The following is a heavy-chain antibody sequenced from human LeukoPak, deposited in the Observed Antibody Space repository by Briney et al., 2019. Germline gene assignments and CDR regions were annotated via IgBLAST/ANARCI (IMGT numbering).Heavy chain of an antibody. J-gene: IGHJ4*02. V-gene: IGHV4-61*08. D-gene: IGHD4-11*01. CDR2: THYSGTT. CDR3: ARALTHDYSNFIFDY. Sequence: SETLSLTCSVSGGSISGGSISGYHWSWIRQSPGKGLELIAYTHYSGTTHYNPSLKSRVTISVDTSKNQFSLKLSSVTAADTAVYYCARALTHDYSNFIFDYWGQGTLVTVSS. CDR1: GGSISGGSISGYH.